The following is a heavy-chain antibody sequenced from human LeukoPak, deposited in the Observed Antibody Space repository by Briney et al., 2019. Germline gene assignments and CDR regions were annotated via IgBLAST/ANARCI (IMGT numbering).Heavy chain of an antibody. V-gene: IGHV3-11*04. Sequence: GGSLRLSCAASGFTFSDYYMSWIRQAPGKGLEWVSYISNSGNTIYYADSVKGRFTISRDNAKNSLYLQMNSLRAEDTAVYYCARVGYGDYARSYYSDYWGQGTLVTISS. D-gene: IGHD4-17*01. CDR2: ISNSGNTI. CDR3: ARVGYGDYARSYYSDY. J-gene: IGHJ4*02. CDR1: GFTFSDYY.